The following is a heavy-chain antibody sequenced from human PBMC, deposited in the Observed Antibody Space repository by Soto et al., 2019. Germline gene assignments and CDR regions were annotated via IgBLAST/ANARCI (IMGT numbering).Heavy chain of an antibody. CDR2: ISSRSDVI. Sequence: EVQLVESGGGLVQPGGSLRLSCAASGFSFSSYSMNWVRQAPGKGLEWISYISSRSDVIYYADSLKGRFTVSRDSAKNSLYLQMNRLGDEDSAVYYWGRPGQGVLFYYAMDVWGQGTMVTVA. V-gene: IGHV3-48*02. CDR3: GRPGQGVLFYYAMDV. CDR1: GFSFSSYS. D-gene: IGHD3-10*01. J-gene: IGHJ6*02.